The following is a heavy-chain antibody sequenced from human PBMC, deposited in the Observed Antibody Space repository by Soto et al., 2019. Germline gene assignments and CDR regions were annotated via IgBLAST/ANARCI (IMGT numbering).Heavy chain of an antibody. V-gene: IGHV3-7*01. Sequence: EVQLVESGGGLVQPGGSLRLSCTASGFTFSDSWMTWVRQAPGKGLEWVARIKPDESEKKYADSVKGRFSISRDNAKNSMYLKMDRLRGEDTAVYYCVRGGSNYASWGQGTLVTVSS. CDR1: GFTFSDSW. CDR3: VRGGSNYAS. CDR2: IKPDESEK. J-gene: IGHJ5*02. D-gene: IGHD4-4*01.